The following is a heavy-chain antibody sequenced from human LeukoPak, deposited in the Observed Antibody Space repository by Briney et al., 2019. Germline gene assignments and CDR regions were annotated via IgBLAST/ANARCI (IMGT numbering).Heavy chain of an antibody. J-gene: IGHJ4*01. CDR3: AKDQGVVGSYDY. CDR2: ITNTPNYI. CDR1: GFILNTYT. Sequence: GGSLRLSCAASGFILNTYTITWVRQAPGKGLEWVSSITNTPNYIYYADSVKGRFTISRDNANNSLYLQMDSLRGDDTAVYYCAKDQGVVGSYDYWGHGTLVTVSS. V-gene: IGHV3-21*01. D-gene: IGHD3-10*01.